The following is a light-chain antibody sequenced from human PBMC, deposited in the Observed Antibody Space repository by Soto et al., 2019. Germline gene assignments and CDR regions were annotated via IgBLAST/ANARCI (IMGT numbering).Light chain of an antibody. CDR3: QKFNTAPLT. CDR1: QNISVY. V-gene: IGKV1-27*01. Sequence: DIQMTQSPSSLSASVGDRVTITCRARQNISVYLAWYQQKPGKAPKLLIYSASTLQSGLPSRFSGSGSGTDFTLTISSLQPEDVATYFFQKFNTAPLTFGQGTRLEIK. CDR2: SAS. J-gene: IGKJ5*01.